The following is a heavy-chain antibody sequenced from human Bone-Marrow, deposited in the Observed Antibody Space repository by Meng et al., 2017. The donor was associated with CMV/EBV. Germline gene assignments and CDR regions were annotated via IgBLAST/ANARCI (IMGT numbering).Heavy chain of an antibody. CDR1: GFTFSDYY. D-gene: IGHD3-3*01. J-gene: IGHJ5*02. CDR2: ISGSGSTI. Sequence: GGSLRLSCAASGFTFSDYYMSWIRQAPGKGLEWVSYISGSGSTIYYADSVRGRFTISRDNAKNSLYLQMSGLRAEDTAVYYCASPPRSTIFGVLIPWGPGTLVTVSS. CDR3: ASPPRSTIFGVLIP. V-gene: IGHV3-11*04.